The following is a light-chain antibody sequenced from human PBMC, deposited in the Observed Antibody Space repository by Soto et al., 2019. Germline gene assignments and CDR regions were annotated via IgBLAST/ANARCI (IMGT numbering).Light chain of an antibody. CDR3: QQSNSFPWT. CDR2: AAS. J-gene: IGKJ1*01. CDR1: QDISSW. Sequence: DIQMTQSPSSVSASVGDRVTITCRASQDISSWLAWYQQKPGKAPNLLIYAASSLQGGVPSRFSGSGSGTDFTLTISSLQLEDFATYYCQQSNSFPWTFGQGTKVDIK. V-gene: IGKV1D-12*01.